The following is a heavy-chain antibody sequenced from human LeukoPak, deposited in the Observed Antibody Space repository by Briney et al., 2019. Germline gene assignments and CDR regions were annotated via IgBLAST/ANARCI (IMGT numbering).Heavy chain of an antibody. V-gene: IGHV3-23*01. CDR2: IISSDGST. Sequence: GGSLRLSCAATGFTFSSYAMSWVRQSPGRGLGWVSAIISSDGSTYYADSMKGRFTTSRDNSRNTQYLQMNSLRAEDTALYHCAKAFHTTSWNNFDYWGQGTLVTVSS. D-gene: IGHD6-13*01. CDR1: GFTFSSYA. CDR3: AKAFHTTSWNNFDY. J-gene: IGHJ4*02.